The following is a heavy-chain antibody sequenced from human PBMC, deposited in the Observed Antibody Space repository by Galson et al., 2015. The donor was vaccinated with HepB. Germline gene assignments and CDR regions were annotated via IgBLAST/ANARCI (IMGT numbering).Heavy chain of an antibody. J-gene: IGHJ5*02. CDR3: AMRRGYDSVVWFDP. V-gene: IGHV4-39*01. D-gene: IGHD3-22*01. Sequence: SLTCTVSGGSISSSPYDWGWIRQPPGKGLEWIATSLFQTGSTYYNPSLKSRVTISVDTSKNQFSLKPSSVTAADTAMYYCAMRRGYDSVVWFDPWGQGTLVIVSS. CDR1: GGSISSSPYD. CDR2: LFQTGST.